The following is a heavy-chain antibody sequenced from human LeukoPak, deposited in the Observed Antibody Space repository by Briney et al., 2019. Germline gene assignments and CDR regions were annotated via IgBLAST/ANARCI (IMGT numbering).Heavy chain of an antibody. V-gene: IGHV3-23*01. J-gene: IGHJ2*01. D-gene: IGHD1-26*01. CDR1: GFTFSSYA. CDR2: ISSSGSGGNT. Sequence: PGGSLRLSCVASGFTFSSYAMSWARQAPGKGLEWVSGISSSGSGGNTYYADSVKGRFTISRDSSKNTLFLQTNTLRAEDTAIYYCAKDRTVGASYRYFDLWGRGTLVTVSS. CDR3: AKDRTVGASYRYFDL.